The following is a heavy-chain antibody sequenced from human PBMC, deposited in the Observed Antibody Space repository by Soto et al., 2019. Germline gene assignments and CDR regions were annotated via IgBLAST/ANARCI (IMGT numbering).Heavy chain of an antibody. CDR3: AKLGSSSWSPHYYFDY. D-gene: IGHD2-2*01. CDR1: GFTFSSYW. Sequence: HPGGSLRLSCAASGFTFSSYWMSWVRQAPGKGLEWVANIKQDGSEKYYVDSVKGRFTISRDNAKNSLYLQMNSLRAEDTAIYYCAKLGSSSWSPHYYFDYWGQGTLVTVSS. V-gene: IGHV3-7*03. CDR2: IKQDGSEK. J-gene: IGHJ4*02.